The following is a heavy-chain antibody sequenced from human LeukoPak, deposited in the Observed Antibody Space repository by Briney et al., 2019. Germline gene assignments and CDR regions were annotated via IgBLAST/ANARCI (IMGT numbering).Heavy chain of an antibody. Sequence: GGSLRLSCAASGFTLSSYNMNWVRQAPGKGLEWISYITASIDIISYADSVKGRFTISRDNAKNSLYLQMDSLRDEDTAVYYCVRDHNYYFGYWGQGILVTVSA. CDR3: VRDHNYYFGY. J-gene: IGHJ4*02. V-gene: IGHV3-48*02. CDR2: ITASIDII. CDR1: GFTLSSYN.